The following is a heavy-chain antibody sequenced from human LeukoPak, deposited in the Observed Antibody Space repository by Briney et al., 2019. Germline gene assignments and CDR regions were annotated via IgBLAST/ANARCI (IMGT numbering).Heavy chain of an antibody. V-gene: IGHV3-23*01. J-gene: IGHJ4*02. CDR1: GFTFSSYA. CDR2: ISGSGGST. D-gene: IGHD5-12*01. Sequence: GGSLRLSCAASGFTFSSYAMSWVRQAPGKGLEWVSAISGSGGSTYYADYVKGRFTISRDNSKNTLYLQMNSLRAEDTAVYYCAKVLYSGYDFDYFDYWGQGTLVTVSS. CDR3: AKVLYSGYDFDYFDY.